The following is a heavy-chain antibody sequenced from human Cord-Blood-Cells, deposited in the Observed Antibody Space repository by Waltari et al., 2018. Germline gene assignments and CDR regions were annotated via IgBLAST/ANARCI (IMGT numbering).Heavy chain of an antibody. Sequence: QAQLVQSGAEVTKPGASVTVSCKASGYTFTSHDINWVRQATGQGLEWMGWMNPNSGNTGYAQKFQGRVTITRNTSISTAYMELSSLRSEDTAVYYCATSRPSSWYPNDAFDIWGQGTMVTVSS. CDR3: ATSRPSSWYPNDAFDI. V-gene: IGHV1-8*03. D-gene: IGHD6-13*01. CDR2: MNPNSGNT. CDR1: GYTFTSHD. J-gene: IGHJ3*02.